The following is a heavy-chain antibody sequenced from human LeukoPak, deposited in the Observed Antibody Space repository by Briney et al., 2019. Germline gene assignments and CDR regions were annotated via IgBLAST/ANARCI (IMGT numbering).Heavy chain of an antibody. V-gene: IGHV3-74*01. CDR3: AREGTLAAAGRGDY. J-gene: IGHJ4*02. D-gene: IGHD6-13*01. CDR1: GGSISSYYW. Sequence: PSETLSLTCTVSGGSISSYYWMHWVRQAPGKGLVWVSRINTDGSSTSYADSVKGRFSISRDNAKNTLYLQMNSLRAEDTAVYYCAREGTLAAAGRGDYWGQGTLVTVSS. CDR2: INTDGSST.